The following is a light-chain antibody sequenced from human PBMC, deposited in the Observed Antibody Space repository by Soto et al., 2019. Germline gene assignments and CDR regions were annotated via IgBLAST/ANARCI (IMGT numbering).Light chain of an antibody. V-gene: IGKV3-20*01. CDR1: QSVSRSY. Sequence: EIVLTQSPGTLSLSPGDRATLSCRASQSVSRSYLGWYQQKPGQAPRLLMYGASIRAAGVPDRFSGSGSGTEFTLTISRLEPEDFAVYYCQQYYNWPQLTFGGGTKVDIK. J-gene: IGKJ4*01. CDR2: GAS. CDR3: QQYYNWPQLT.